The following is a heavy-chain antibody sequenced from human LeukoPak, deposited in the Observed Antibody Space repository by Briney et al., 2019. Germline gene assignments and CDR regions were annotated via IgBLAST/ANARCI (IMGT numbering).Heavy chain of an antibody. CDR2: VTGDDRSR. D-gene: IGHD1-26*01. Sequence: GGSLRLSCAASGXTFXTYXXXXVXQAPGXXXXWLXYVTGDDRSRNYXDSVKGRFTVSRDNAKNSLYLQMNSLRDEDTAVYXCARERGSYYFDYWGQGTLVTVSS. J-gene: IGHJ4*02. CDR1: GXTFXTYX. V-gene: IGHV3-48*02. CDR3: ARERGSYYFDY.